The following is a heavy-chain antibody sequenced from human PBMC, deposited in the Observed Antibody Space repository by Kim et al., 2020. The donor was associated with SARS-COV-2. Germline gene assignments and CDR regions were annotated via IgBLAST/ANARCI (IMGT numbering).Heavy chain of an antibody. D-gene: IGHD3-16*01. CDR2: LSCGNGNT. V-gene: IGHV1-3*01. CDR3: LGGFYFDY. CDR1: GGFFTRDS. Sequence: GGFFTRDSIHWVRQAPGQGLEWLCGLSCGNGNTIHSQKFQGRVTFTTDTSASTAYMELSFLRSEDSAVYYCLGGFYFDYWGQGTLVTVSS. J-gene: IGHJ4*02.